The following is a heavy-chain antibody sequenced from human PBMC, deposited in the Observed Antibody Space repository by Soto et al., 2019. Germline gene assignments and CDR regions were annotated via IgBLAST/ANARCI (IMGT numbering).Heavy chain of an antibody. J-gene: IGHJ4*02. CDR2: IWYDGSNK. Sequence: GGSLRLSCAASGFTFSSYGMHWVRQAPGKGLEWVAVIWYDGSNKYYADSVKGRFTISRDNSKNTLYLQMNSLRAEDTAVYYCAKSKSVTSPYFDYWGQGTLVTVSS. CDR1: GFTFSSYG. V-gene: IGHV3-33*06. CDR3: AKSKSVTSPYFDY. D-gene: IGHD4-4*01.